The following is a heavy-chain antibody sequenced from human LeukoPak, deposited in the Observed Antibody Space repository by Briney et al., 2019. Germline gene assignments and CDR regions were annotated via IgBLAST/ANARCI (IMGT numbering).Heavy chain of an antibody. Sequence: GASVKVSCKASGYTFTGYYMHWVRQAPGQGLEWMGWINPNSGGTNYAQKFQGWVTMTRDTSISTAYMELSRLRSDDTAVYYCARDYSSGWYDFAYYYYGMDVWGQGTTVTVSS. J-gene: IGHJ6*02. CDR2: INPNSGGT. D-gene: IGHD6-19*01. V-gene: IGHV1-2*04. CDR3: ARDYSSGWYDFAYYYYGMDV. CDR1: GYTFTGYY.